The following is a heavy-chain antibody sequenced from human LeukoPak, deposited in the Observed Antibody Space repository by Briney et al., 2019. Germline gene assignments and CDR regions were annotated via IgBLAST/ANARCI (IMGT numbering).Heavy chain of an antibody. D-gene: IGHD1-26*01. CDR1: GGSISSYY. J-gene: IGHJ6*03. CDR3: ARPTVGATQFGYFYYMDV. Sequence: SETLSLTCTVSGGSISSYYWSWIRQPPGKGLEWIGYIYYSGSTNYNPSLKSRVTISVDTSKNQSSPKLSSVTAADTAVYYCARPTVGATQFGYFYYMDVWGKGTTVTVSS. V-gene: IGHV4-59*01. CDR2: IYYSGST.